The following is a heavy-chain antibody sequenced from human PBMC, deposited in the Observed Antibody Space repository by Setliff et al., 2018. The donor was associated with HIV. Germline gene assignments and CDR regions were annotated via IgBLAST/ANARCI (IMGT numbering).Heavy chain of an antibody. V-gene: IGHV4-34*01. CDR1: GGSFKDYY. D-gene: IGHD5-12*01. CDR3: ARGYASGYDAYGY. CDR2: IIHSGSI. Sequence: SETLSLTCAVYGGSFKDYYWGWGRPPPGKGLEWVGEIIHSGSINYNPSLKSRVTISVDTYNNQFSLNMNSVTAADTAVYYCARGYASGYDAYGYWGQGTLVTVSS. J-gene: IGHJ4*02.